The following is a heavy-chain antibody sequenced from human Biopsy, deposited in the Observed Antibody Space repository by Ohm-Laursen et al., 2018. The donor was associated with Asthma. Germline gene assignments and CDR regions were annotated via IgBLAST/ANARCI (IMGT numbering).Heavy chain of an antibody. J-gene: IGHJ4*02. CDR3: ASDFPKDYVRYNFQF. V-gene: IGHV1-24*01. Sequence: VASVKVSCKISGYSLTDLSMHWVRQAPGQGLEWMGGHDHEEGGTVNARRFQGRVTMTEDTSTDTAYMKLSSLSSDDTAVYYCASDFPKDYVRYNFQFWGQGTLVTVSS. D-gene: IGHD4-17*01. CDR2: HDHEEGGT. CDR1: GYSLTDLS.